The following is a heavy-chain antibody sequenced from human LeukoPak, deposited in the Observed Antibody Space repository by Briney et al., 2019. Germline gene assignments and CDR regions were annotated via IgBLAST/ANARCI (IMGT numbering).Heavy chain of an antibody. CDR3: VSLGRYRIDY. J-gene: IGHJ4*02. Sequence: GESLKISCKGSGYSFNNYRISGVRQMPGKGLEWMGTIDPTDSYTKSSPSFQGHVTISLDKSISTAYLQWSGLRASDTAMYYCVSLGRYRIDYWGQGALVTVSS. V-gene: IGHV5-10-1*01. CDR1: GYSFNNYR. CDR2: IDPTDSYT. D-gene: IGHD3-16*02.